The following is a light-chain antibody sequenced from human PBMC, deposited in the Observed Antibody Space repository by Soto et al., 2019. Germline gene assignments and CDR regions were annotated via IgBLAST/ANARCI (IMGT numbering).Light chain of an antibody. Sequence: EIVLTQSPGTLSLSPGEGATLSCRSSQDIGTNYLAWYQQKPGQAPRLLIFGASSRASGVPGRFSGSGSGTDFTLTISRLEPEDFAVYYCQQYGSSPPLTFGGGTKVEIK. CDR3: QQYGSSPPLT. CDR2: GAS. V-gene: IGKV3-20*01. CDR1: QDIGTNY. J-gene: IGKJ4*01.